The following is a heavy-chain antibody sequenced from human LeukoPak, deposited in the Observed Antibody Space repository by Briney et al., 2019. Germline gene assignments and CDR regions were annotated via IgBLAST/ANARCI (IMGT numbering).Heavy chain of an antibody. J-gene: IGHJ4*02. CDR3: AAETMTTVTTEDY. D-gene: IGHD4-17*01. V-gene: IGHV1-58*01. CDR2: IVVGSGNT. CDR1: GFTFTSSA. Sequence: EASVKVSCKASGFTFTSSAVQWVRQARGQRLEWIGWIVVGSGNTNYAQKFQERVTITRDMFTSTAYMELSSLRSEDTAVYYCAAETMTTVTTEDYWGQGTLVTVSS.